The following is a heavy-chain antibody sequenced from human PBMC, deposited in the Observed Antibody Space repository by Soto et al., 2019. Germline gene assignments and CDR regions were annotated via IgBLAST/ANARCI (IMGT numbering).Heavy chain of an antibody. CDR1: GFSLSTSGMC. J-gene: IGHJ6*02. V-gene: IGHV2-70*11. CDR3: ARMALIVGANYYYYGMDV. CDR2: IDWDDDK. Sequence: SGPTLVNPTQTLTLTCTFSGFSLSTSGMCVSWIRQPPGKALEWLARIDWDDDKYYSTSLKTRLTISKDTSKNQVVLTMTNMDPVDTATYYCARMALIVGANYYYYGMDVWGQGTTVTVSS. D-gene: IGHD1-26*01.